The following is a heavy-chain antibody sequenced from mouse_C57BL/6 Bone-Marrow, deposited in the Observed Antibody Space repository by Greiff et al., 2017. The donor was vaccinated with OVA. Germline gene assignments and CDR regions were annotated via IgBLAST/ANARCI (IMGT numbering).Heavy chain of an antibody. Sequence: VQLQQSGAELVRPGASVKLSCTASGFNITDDYMHWVKQRPEQGLEWIGWIDPENGDTEYASKFQGKATITADTSSNTAYLQLSSLTSEDTAVDYCTTVRGYCYAMDYWGQGTSVTVSS. CDR3: TTVRGYCYAMDY. CDR2: IDPENGDT. J-gene: IGHJ4*01. CDR1: GFNITDDY. V-gene: IGHV14-4*01. D-gene: IGHD2-14*01.